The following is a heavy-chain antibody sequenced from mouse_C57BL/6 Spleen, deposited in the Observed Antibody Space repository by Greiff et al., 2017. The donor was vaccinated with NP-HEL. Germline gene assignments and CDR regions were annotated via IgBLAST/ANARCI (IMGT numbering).Heavy chain of an antibody. CDR2: IYPGSGST. CDR1: GYTFTSYW. J-gene: IGHJ1*03. Sequence: QVQLQQPGAELVKPGASVKMSCKASGYTFTSYWITWVKQRPGQGLEWIGDIYPGSGSTNYNEKFKSKATLTVDTSSSTAYMQLSSLTSEDSAVYYCARIPYYDGSGDWYFDVWGTGTTVTVSS. V-gene: IGHV1-55*01. D-gene: IGHD1-1*01. CDR3: ARIPYYDGSGDWYFDV.